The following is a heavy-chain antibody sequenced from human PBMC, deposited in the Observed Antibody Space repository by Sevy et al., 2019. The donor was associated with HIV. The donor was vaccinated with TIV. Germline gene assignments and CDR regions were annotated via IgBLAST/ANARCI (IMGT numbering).Heavy chain of an antibody. CDR2: INTLSGGT. D-gene: IGHD5-12*01. CDR1: GYTFTGYY. Sequence: ASVKVSCKASGYTFTGYYMHWVRQTPGQGLEWVGWINTLSGGTNYAQKFQGRATMTRDTSISTAYMEVTRLRSDDTAVVYCAGGFSGYDLFPSGFDYWGQGTLITVSS. V-gene: IGHV1-2*02. CDR3: AGGFSGYDLFPSGFDY. J-gene: IGHJ4*02.